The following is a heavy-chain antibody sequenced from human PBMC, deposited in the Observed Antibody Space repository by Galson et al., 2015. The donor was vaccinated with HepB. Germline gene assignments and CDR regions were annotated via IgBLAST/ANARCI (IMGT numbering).Heavy chain of an antibody. Sequence: SVKVSCKASGSSLAIYGTHWVRQAPGQRPEWLGWINTGDGDTKYSQKLQGRITITRDTSARLIFVELSSLRYEDTAVYYCARDRPDYSGSGTPGAFDVWGQGTLVSVSS. D-gene: IGHD3-10*01. CDR3: ARDRPDYSGSGTPGAFDV. J-gene: IGHJ3*01. CDR1: GSSLAIYG. V-gene: IGHV1-3*04. CDR2: INTGDGDT.